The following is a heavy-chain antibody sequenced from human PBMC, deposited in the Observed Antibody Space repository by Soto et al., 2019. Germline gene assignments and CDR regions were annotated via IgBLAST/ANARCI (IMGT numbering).Heavy chain of an antibody. CDR1: GFTFSRHW. V-gene: IGHV3-74*01. CDR2: IDNDGVGT. Sequence: EVQLVESGGGLVQPGGSLRLSCAASGFTFSRHWMHWVRQIPGKGLMWVSRIDNDGVGTSYANSVRGRFTMSRDNAKNTLYLQMDNLRVEETAVYFCARVCGFDPIHDYWGQGTLVTVSS. J-gene: IGHJ4*02. D-gene: IGHD5-12*01. CDR3: ARVCGFDPIHDY.